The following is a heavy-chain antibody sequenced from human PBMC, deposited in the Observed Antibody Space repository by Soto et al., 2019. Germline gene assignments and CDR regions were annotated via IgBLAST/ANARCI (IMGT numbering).Heavy chain of an antibody. Sequence: PXATLSLPFTVSGSSINSSGDYWGWIRQPPGKGLEWIGSMFYGVSTYYNPSLKSRVTVSVDTSKNQFSLNLRSVTAADTAVYYCARLPSRHLVDYWGQGTLVTVSS. CDR3: ARLPSRHLVDY. V-gene: IGHV4-39*01. D-gene: IGHD6-13*01. J-gene: IGHJ4*02. CDR2: MFYGVST. CDR1: GSSINSSGDY.